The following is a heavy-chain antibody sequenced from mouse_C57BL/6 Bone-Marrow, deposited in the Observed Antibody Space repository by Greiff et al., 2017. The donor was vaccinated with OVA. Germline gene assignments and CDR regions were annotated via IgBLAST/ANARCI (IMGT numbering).Heavy chain of an antibody. D-gene: IGHD2-4*01. CDR2: IHPNSGST. V-gene: IGHV1-64*01. CDR3: ASRLYYDYYWYFDV. Sequence: VKLQQPGAELVKPGASVKLSCKASGYTFTSYWMHWVKQRPGQGLEWIGMIHPNSGSTNYNEKFKSKATLTVDKSSSTAYMQLSSLTSEDSAVYYCASRLYYDYYWYFDVWGTGTTVTVSS. CDR1: GYTFTSYW. J-gene: IGHJ1*03.